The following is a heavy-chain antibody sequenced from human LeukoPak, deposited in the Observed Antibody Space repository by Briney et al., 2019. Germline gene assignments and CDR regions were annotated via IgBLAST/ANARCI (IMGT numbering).Heavy chain of an antibody. Sequence: SETLSLTCTVSGGSVSSGSYYWSWIRQPPGKGLEWIGYIYYSGSTNYNPSLKSRVTISVDASKNQFSLKLSSVTAADTAVYYCARGDTYTPYWCYWGQGTLVTVSS. CDR3: ARGDTYTPYWCY. J-gene: IGHJ4*02. CDR1: GGSVSSGSYY. V-gene: IGHV4-61*01. CDR2: IYYSGST. D-gene: IGHD3-16*01.